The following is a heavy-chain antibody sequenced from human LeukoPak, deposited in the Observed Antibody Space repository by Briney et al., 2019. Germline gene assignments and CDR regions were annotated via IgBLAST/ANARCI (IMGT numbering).Heavy chain of an antibody. V-gene: IGHV4-39*01. CDR2: IYYSGST. Sequence: SSETLSLTCTVSGGSIGSSSYYWGWIRQPPGKGLAWIGSIYYSGSTYYNPSLKSRVTISVDTSKNQFSLKLSSVTAADTAVYYCASLRERSYYARGFDYWGQGTLVTVSS. CDR3: ASLRERSYYARGFDY. CDR1: GGSIGSSSYY. J-gene: IGHJ4*02. D-gene: IGHD1-26*01.